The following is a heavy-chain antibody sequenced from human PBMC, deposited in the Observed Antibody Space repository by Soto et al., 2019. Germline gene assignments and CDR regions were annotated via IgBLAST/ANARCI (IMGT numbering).Heavy chain of an antibody. Sequence: PSETLSLTCTVSGDSISITSYYWVLVRQPPGKGLEWIGSIHYSGSTHYNPSLQSRVTISGDASKKQFSLKLRSVTAADTAVYYCASTKDETLYFDYWGQGTLVTVSS. J-gene: IGHJ4*02. CDR1: GDSISITSYY. CDR2: IHYSGST. V-gene: IGHV4-39*01. D-gene: IGHD2-15*01. CDR3: ASTKDETLYFDY.